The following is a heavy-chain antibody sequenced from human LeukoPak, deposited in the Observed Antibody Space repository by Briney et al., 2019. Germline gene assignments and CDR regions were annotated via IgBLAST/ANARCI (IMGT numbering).Heavy chain of an antibody. CDR2: IHTSGST. CDR3: AREPLEEQLGPSDYYYYMDV. CDR1: GGSISSGSYY. J-gene: IGHJ6*03. Sequence: SETLSLTCTVSGGSISSGSYYWSWIRQPAGKGLEWIGRIHTSGSTNYNPSLKSRVTISVDTSKNQFSLKLSSVTAADTAVYYCAREPLEEQLGPSDYYYYMDVWGKGTTVTVSS. D-gene: IGHD6-6*01. V-gene: IGHV4-61*02.